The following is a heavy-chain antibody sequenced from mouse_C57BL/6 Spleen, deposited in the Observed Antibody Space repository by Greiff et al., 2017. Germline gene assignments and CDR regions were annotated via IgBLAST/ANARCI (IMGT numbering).Heavy chain of an antibody. CDR2: ILPGSGST. CDR1: GYTFTGYW. D-gene: IGHD2-4*01. V-gene: IGHV1-9*01. J-gene: IGHJ4*01. Sequence: QVQLQQSGAELMKPGASVKLSCKATGYTFTGYWIEWVKQRPGHGLEWIGEILPGSGSTNYNEKFKGKATFTADTSSNTAYMQISSLTTEDSAIYYCARYYDYDALYYAMDYWGQGTSVTVSS. CDR3: ARYYDYDALYYAMDY.